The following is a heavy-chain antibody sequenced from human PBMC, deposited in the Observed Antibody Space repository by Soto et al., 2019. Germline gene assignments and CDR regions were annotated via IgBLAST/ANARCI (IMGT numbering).Heavy chain of an antibody. Sequence: XSVKVACKASGYPLTSYGVIWVRQAPGQGLEWMGWISAYNGNTNYAQKLQGRVTMTTDTSTSTAYMELRSLRSDDTAVYYCARDRSDYYHSSGYYWDDAFDIWGQGTMVTVSS. CDR3: ARDRSDYYHSSGYYWDDAFDI. CDR1: GYPLTSYG. J-gene: IGHJ3*02. D-gene: IGHD3-22*01. CDR2: ISAYNGNT. V-gene: IGHV1-18*04.